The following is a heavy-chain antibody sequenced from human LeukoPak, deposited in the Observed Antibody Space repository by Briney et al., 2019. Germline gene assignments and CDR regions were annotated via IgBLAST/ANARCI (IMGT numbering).Heavy chain of an antibody. CDR2: IWYDGSNK. D-gene: IGHD2-15*01. CDR3: ARDYCSGSSCYSEGY. J-gene: IGHJ4*02. CDR1: GFTFSGYG. V-gene: IGHV3-33*01. Sequence: PGRSLRLSCAASGFTFSGYGMHWVRQAPGKGLEWVAVIWYDGSNKYYADSVKGRFTISRDNSKNTLYLQMNSLRAEDTAVYYCARDYCSGSSCYSEGYWGQGTLVTVSS.